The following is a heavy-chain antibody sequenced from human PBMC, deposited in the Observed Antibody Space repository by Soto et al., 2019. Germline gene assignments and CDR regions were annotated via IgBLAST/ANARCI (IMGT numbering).Heavy chain of an antibody. CDR2: IYPSVSS. CDR3: AREKAGTTFFDN. V-gene: IGHV4-38-2*02. J-gene: IGHJ4*02. D-gene: IGHD1-1*01. Sequence: PSETLYLTCNVSGFAISRGYYWSWVRQPPGKGLEWIGSIYPSVSSYHNPSLESRLTLSIDTSKNQFTLKLASVTAADTALYYCAREKAGTTFFDNWGQGTQVTVSS. CDR1: GFAISRGYY.